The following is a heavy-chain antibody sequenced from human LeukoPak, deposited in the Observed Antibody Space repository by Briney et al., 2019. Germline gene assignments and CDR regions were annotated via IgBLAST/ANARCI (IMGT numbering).Heavy chain of an antibody. J-gene: IGHJ4*02. Sequence: GGSLRLSCAASGFTFSDYYMSWIRLAPGKGLEWVSYISSSGSTIYYADSVKGRFTISRDNAKSSLYLQMNSLRAEDTAVYYCARDYYSNYVGSLDYWGQGTLVTVSS. CDR3: ARDYYSNYVGSLDY. CDR1: GFTFSDYY. CDR2: ISSSGSTI. D-gene: IGHD4-11*01. V-gene: IGHV3-11*01.